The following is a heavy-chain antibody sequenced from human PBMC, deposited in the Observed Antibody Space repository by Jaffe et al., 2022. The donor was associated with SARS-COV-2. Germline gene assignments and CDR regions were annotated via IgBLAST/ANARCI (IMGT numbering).Heavy chain of an antibody. Sequence: QVRLQESGPGLVKPSETLSLTCTVSGDSVSSGTHYWSWIRQPPGKGLEYIGYVYYSGTTKYNPSLRGRVTISLDTSKNQFSLRLTSVTAADTAMYYCASEFDFPPVSRGFDYWGQGTLVTVSS. J-gene: IGHJ4*02. V-gene: IGHV4-61*01. CDR3: ASEFDFPPVSRGFDY. D-gene: IGHD3-9*01. CDR1: GDSVSSGTHY. CDR2: VYYSGTT.